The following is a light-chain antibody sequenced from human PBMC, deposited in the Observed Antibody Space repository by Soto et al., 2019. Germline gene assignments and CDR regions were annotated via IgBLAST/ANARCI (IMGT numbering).Light chain of an antibody. CDR2: EGN. CDR3: CSYAPSRTLL. Sequence: QSVLTQPASVSGSPGESITISCTGTSSVFWTFYLVTWYQQHPSRVPKLILYEGNKRPSGVSSRFSASKSGNTASLTISGLQAEDEADYFCCSYAPSRTLLFGGGTKVTVL. V-gene: IGLV2-23*01. J-gene: IGLJ2*01. CDR1: SSVFWTFYL.